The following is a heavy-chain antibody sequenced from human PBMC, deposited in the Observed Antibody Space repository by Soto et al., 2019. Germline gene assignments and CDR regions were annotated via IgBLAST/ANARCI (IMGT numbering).Heavy chain of an antibody. CDR2: IKNKTKSYPT. CDR3: ARYIVATKYLDY. J-gene: IGHJ4*02. CDR1: GFTFSDHY. V-gene: IGHV3-72*01. D-gene: IGHD5-12*01. Sequence: EVQLVESGGGLVQPGGSLRLSCAASGFTFSDHYMDWVRQAPGKELEWIGRIKNKTKSYPTQYAASVKGRFTISRDDSINSRHLQMESPRADDTAVYYCARYIVATKYLDYWGQGTLVTVSS.